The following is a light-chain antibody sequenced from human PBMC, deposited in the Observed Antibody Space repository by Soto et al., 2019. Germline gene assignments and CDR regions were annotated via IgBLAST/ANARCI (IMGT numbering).Light chain of an antibody. V-gene: IGKV3-20*01. J-gene: IGKJ1*01. CDR1: QSLSSSY. CDR3: QQYGSSRT. CDR2: GAS. Sequence: EIVLTQSPGTLSLSPGERATLYCRASQSLSSSYLAWCQQKPGQAPRLGICGASSRANGIPDRFSGSGSGTDLTLTISRLEPEDFAVYYCQQYGSSRTFGQGTKV.